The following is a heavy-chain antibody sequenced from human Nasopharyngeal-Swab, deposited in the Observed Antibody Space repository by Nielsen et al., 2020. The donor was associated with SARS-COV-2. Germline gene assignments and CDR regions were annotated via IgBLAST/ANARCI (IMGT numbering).Heavy chain of an antibody. J-gene: IGHJ6*03. V-gene: IGHV4-34*01. Sequence: PGKGLEWIGEINQNGNTNYSPSLKSRVTVSVDTSKNQFSLRLTSVTAADTAVYYCARCFCPWKAAARWYYMDVWGKGTTVTVSS. CDR3: ARCFCPWKAAARWYYMDV. D-gene: IGHD6-13*01. CDR2: INQNGNT.